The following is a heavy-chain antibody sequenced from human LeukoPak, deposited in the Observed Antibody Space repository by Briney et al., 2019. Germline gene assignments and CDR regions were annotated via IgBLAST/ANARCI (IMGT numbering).Heavy chain of an antibody. CDR2: IYYSGST. CDR3: ARVLYTWGTSSSGSFDY. Sequence: PSETLSLTCTVSGASLNSGGYYWSWIRQPPGKGLEWIGYIYYSGSTNYDPSLKSRVTISVDTSKNQFSLKLSSVTAADTAVYYCARVLYTWGTSSSGSFDYWGQGTLVTVSS. CDR1: GASLNSGGYY. V-gene: IGHV4-61*08. J-gene: IGHJ4*02. D-gene: IGHD3-10*01.